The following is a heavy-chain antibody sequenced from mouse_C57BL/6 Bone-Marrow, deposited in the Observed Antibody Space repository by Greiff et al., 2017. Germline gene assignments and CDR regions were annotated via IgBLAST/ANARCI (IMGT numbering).Heavy chain of an antibody. CDR2: FTMYSDAT. D-gene: IGHD1-1*01. V-gene: IGHV1-49*01. CDR1: YFAFMASA. CDR3: VYYGSSFAY. J-gene: IGHJ3*01. Sequence: VVESGAELVRPGSSVKLSCKDSYFAFMASAMHWVKQRPGHGLEWIGSFTMYSDATEYSENFKGKATLTANTSSSTAYMELSSLTSEDSAVYYSVYYGSSFAYWGQGTLVTVSA.